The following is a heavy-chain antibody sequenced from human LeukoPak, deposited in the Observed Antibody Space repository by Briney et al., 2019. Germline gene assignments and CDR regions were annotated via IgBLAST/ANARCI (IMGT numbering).Heavy chain of an antibody. CDR1: GFSFTVPY. J-gene: IGHJ4*02. D-gene: IGHD1-26*01. V-gene: IGHV3-72*01. CDR2: SGNKAERYTT. CDR3: VRISGSNWGYDY. Sequence: GGCLRVSCVAPGFSFTVPYIGSVREAPRKGLWWVGRSGNKAERYTTQYDASVKGRFTISRDDSRNSLYLQMNSLQTEDTAVYYCVRISGSNWGYDYWGQGSLVTVSS.